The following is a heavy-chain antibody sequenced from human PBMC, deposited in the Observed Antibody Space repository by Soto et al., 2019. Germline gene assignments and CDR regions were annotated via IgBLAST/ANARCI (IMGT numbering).Heavy chain of an antibody. J-gene: IGHJ4*02. CDR1: GFTFSSYA. Sequence: EVQLLESGGDLIQPGGSLRLSCAASGFTFSSYAMSWVRQAPGKGLGWVSASSSSGVSTFYADSVKGRFTISRDNSRNTLYLQMNSLRAEDTAIYYCAKYQPMTQPRPYFDYWGPGPLVTVSS. CDR2: SSSSGVST. V-gene: IGHV3-23*01. CDR3: AKYQPMTQPRPYFDY. D-gene: IGHD3-22*01.